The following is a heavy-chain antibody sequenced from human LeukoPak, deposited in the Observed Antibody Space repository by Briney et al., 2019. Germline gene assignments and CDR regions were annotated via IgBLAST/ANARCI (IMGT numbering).Heavy chain of an antibody. Sequence: SETLSLTCAVYGGSFSGYYWSWIRQPPGKGLEWIGEINHSGSTNYNPSLKSRVTISVDTSKNQFSLKLSSVTAADTAVYYCARGAPRYCSSTSCYLVNYYYHGMDVWGQGTTVTVSS. CDR1: GGSFSGYY. CDR2: INHSGST. V-gene: IGHV4-34*01. CDR3: ARGAPRYCSSTSCYLVNYYYHGMDV. D-gene: IGHD2-2*01. J-gene: IGHJ6*02.